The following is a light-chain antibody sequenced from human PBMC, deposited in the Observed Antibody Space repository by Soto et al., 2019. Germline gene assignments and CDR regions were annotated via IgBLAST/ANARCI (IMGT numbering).Light chain of an antibody. CDR2: EVS. CDR3: SSYTTSSPDV. CDR1: SNDVGGYNY. Sequence: QSVLTQPASVSGSPGQSITISCTGTSNDVGGYNYVSWYQQHPGKAPKLVIYEVSHRPSGISDRFSGSKSGNTASLTISGLHVEDEAEYYCSSYTTSSPDVFGPGTKLTVL. V-gene: IGLV2-14*01. J-gene: IGLJ1*01.